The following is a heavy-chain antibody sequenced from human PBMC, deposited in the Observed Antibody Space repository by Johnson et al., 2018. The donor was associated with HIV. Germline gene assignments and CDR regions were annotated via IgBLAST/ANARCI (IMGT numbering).Heavy chain of an antibody. Sequence: VQLVESGGGLVQPGGSLRLSCAASGFTVSSNYMSWVRQATGKGLEWVSIVYSGGNTYYTDSVKGKFTISRDNSKNTLYLQMNSLRAEDTAVYYCARVGASRFDAFHVWGQGTMVTVSS. V-gene: IGHV3-66*01. CDR1: GFTVSSNY. CDR2: VYSGGNT. J-gene: IGHJ3*01. CDR3: ARVGASRFDAFHV. D-gene: IGHD3-16*01.